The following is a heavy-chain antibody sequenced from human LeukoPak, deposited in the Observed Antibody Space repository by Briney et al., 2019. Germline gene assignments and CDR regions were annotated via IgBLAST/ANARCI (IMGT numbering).Heavy chain of an antibody. V-gene: IGHV3-33*06. CDR1: GFTFSSYG. D-gene: IGHD1-26*01. CDR3: AKEATTEPLSYFDY. Sequence: PGGSLRLSXAASGFTFSSYGMHWVRQAPGKGLEWVAVIWYDGSNKYYADSVKGRFTISRDNSKNTLYLQMNSLRAEDTAVYYCAKEATTEPLSYFDYWGQGTLVAVSS. J-gene: IGHJ4*02. CDR2: IWYDGSNK.